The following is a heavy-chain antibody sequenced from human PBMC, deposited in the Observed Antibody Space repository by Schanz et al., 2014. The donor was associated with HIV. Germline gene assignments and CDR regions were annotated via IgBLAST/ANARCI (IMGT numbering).Heavy chain of an antibody. Sequence: EVQLLESGGGLVRPGGSLRIFCATSGFTFSSYAMNWVRQAPGKGLEWVSFISGTGGSTYYTDSVKGRFTISRDNSKNTLFLQMNSLRAEDTAVYHCAARYCSGAKCYSLDYWGQGTLVTVSS. CDR2: ISGTGGST. CDR1: GFTFSSYA. V-gene: IGHV3-23*01. D-gene: IGHD2-15*01. CDR3: AARYCSGAKCYSLDY. J-gene: IGHJ4*02.